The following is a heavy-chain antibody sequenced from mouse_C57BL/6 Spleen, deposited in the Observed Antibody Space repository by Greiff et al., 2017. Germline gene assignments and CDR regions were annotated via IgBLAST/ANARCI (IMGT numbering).Heavy chain of an antibody. J-gene: IGHJ4*01. D-gene: IGHD2-2*01. CDR2: INPSNGGT. CDR1: GYTFTSYW. V-gene: IGHV1-53*01. CDR3: ACEWLPHYAMDY. Sequence: QVQLQQPGTELVKPGASVKLSCKASGYTFTSYWMHWVKQRPGQGLEWIGNINPSNGGTNYNEKFKSKATLTVDNSSSTAYMQLSSLTSEDSAVYYCACEWLPHYAMDYWGQGTSVTVSS.